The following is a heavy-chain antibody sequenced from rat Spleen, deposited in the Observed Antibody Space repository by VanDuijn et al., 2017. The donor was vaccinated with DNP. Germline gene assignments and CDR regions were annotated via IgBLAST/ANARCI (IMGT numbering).Heavy chain of an antibody. J-gene: IGHJ2*01. CDR3: ARHLPTVAHLDY. CDR2: ISTSGTRT. CDR1: GFTFGHHY. D-gene: IGHD1-11*01. Sequence: EVQLVESGGGLVQPGRSLRLSCAASGFTFGHHYMAWVRQAPKKGLEWVATISTSGTRTYYPDSVKDRFTISRDSAKSSLYLQMNSLKSDDSATYYCARHLPTVAHLDYWGQGVMVTVSS. V-gene: IGHV5-25*01.